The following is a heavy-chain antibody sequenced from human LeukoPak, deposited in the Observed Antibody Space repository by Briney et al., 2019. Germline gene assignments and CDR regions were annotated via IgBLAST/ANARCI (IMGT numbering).Heavy chain of an antibody. Sequence: PSETLSLTCTVSGGSIRSYYWSWIRQPPGKGLDWIGYIYYSGGTNYNPSLESRVTISVDRSTNQFSLKVRSVTAADTAVYYCARRRFSYGDNDAFDIWGQGTMVTVSS. J-gene: IGHJ3*02. V-gene: IGHV4-59*08. CDR1: GGSIRSYY. CDR2: IYYSGGT. D-gene: IGHD5-18*01. CDR3: ARRRFSYGDNDAFDI.